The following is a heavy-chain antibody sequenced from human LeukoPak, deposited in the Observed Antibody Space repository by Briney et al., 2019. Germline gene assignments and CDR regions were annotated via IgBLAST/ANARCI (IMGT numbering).Heavy chain of an antibody. Sequence: GGSLRLSCAASGFTFSSYGMHWVRQAPGKRLEWVAVISYDGSNKYYADSVKGRFTIPRDNSKNTLYLQMNSLRAEDTAVYYCATPRGDTALDVWGQGTTVTVPS. CDR3: ATPRGDTALDV. CDR1: GFTFSSYG. J-gene: IGHJ6*02. V-gene: IGHV3-30*03. CDR2: ISYDGSNK. D-gene: IGHD5-18*01.